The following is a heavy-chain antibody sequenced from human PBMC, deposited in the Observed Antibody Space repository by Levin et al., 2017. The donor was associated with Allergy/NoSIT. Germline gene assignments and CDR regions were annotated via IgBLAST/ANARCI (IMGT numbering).Heavy chain of an antibody. V-gene: IGHV3-7*01. CDR2: IKQDGSEK. CDR1: GFTFSSYW. Sequence: ASVKVSCAASGFTFSSYWMSWVRQAPGKGLEWVANIKQDGSEKYYVDSVKGRFTISRDNAKNSLYLQMNSLRAEDTAVYYCARGNYDFWSGYYMDYWGQGTLVTVSS. J-gene: IGHJ4*02. D-gene: IGHD3-3*01. CDR3: ARGNYDFWSGYYMDY.